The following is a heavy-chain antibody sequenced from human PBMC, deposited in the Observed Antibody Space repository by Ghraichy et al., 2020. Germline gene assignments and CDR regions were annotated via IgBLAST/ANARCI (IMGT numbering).Heavy chain of an antibody. J-gene: IGHJ4*02. D-gene: IGHD6-6*01. V-gene: IGHV4-61*01. CDR1: GGSVSSGSYY. CDR2: IYYSGST. CDR3: AREPRGAARPPY. Sequence: SETPSLTCTVSGGSVSSGSYYWSWIRQPPGKGLEWIGYIYYSGSTNYNPSLKSRVTISVDTSKNQFSLKLSSVTAADTAVYYCAREPRGAARPPYWGQGTLVTVSS.